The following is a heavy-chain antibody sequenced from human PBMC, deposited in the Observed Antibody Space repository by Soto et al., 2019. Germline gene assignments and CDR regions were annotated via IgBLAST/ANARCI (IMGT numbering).Heavy chain of an antibody. Sequence: GGSLRLSCAASGFTFDDYTMHWVRQAPGKGLEWVSLINWDGGSTYYADSVKGRFTISRDNSKNSLYLQMNSLRTEDTALYYCAKDPGIAVAGTLDYYYGMDVWGQGTTVTVSS. V-gene: IGHV3-43*01. J-gene: IGHJ6*02. CDR3: AKDPGIAVAGTLDYYYGMDV. CDR1: GFTFDDYT. CDR2: INWDGGST. D-gene: IGHD6-19*01.